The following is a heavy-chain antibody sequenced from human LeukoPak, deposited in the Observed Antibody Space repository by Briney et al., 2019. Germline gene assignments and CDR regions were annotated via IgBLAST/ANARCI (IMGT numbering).Heavy chain of an antibody. D-gene: IGHD3-3*01. J-gene: IGHJ4*02. Sequence: PGGSLRLSCAASGFTFSNYAMSWVRQAPGKGLEWVSAVSSDGRSTYSTDSLKGRFTISRDNSKNTVFLQMHNVTAEDTAVYYCAKPFGFLEWLYGGYYDSWGQGAHVTVSS. CDR2: VSSDGRST. CDR3: AKPFGFLEWLYGGYYDS. V-gene: IGHV3-23*01. CDR1: GFTFSNYA.